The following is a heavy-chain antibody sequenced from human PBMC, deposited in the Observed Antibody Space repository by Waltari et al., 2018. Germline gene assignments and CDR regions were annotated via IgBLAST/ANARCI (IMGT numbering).Heavy chain of an antibody. CDR1: GFTVSSNY. CDR3: TTSAPGD. J-gene: IGHJ4*02. D-gene: IGHD3-10*01. V-gene: IGHV3-53*02. Sequence: EVQLVETGGGLIQPGGSLRLSCAASGFTVSSNYMSWVRQAPGKGLEWVSVIYSGGSTYYADSVKGRFTISRDDSKNTLYLQMNSLKTEDTAVYYCTTSAPGDWGQGTLVTVSS. CDR2: IYSGGST.